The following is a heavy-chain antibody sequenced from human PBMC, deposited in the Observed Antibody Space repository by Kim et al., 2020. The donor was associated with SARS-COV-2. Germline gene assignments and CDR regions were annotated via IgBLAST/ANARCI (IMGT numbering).Heavy chain of an antibody. Sequence: PSLKSRVTISVDTSKNQFSLKLGSVTAADTAVYYCAVYCSSTSCYKVLDYWGQGTLVTVSS. CDR3: AVYCSSTSCYKVLDY. J-gene: IGHJ4*02. V-gene: IGHV4-39*01. D-gene: IGHD2-2*02.